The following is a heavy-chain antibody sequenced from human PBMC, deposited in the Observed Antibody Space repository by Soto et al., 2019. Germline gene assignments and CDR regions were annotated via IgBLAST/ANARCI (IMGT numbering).Heavy chain of an antibody. CDR1: GYTFTNYY. V-gene: IGHV1-46*01. J-gene: IGHJ4*02. CDR2: INPSGGAT. D-gene: IGHD6-13*01. CDR3: AKDQGSSWYEIDY. Sequence: ASVKVSCKASGYTFTNYYMHWVRQAPGQGLEWMGIINPSGGATDYAPKFQGRVTVTRDTSTSTSYMELSSLRSEDTAVYYCAKDQGSSWYEIDYWGQGTLVTVSS.